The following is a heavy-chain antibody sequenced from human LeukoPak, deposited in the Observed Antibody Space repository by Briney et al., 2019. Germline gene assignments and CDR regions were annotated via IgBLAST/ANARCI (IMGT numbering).Heavy chain of an antibody. V-gene: IGHV1-58*01. J-gene: IGHJ4*02. Sequence: SVKVSCKASGFTFTSSAVQWVRQARGQRLEWIGWIVVGSGNTNYAQKFQERVTITRDMSTSTAYMELSSLRSEDAAVYYCAAAPNIVVVPAVPGDTYWGQGTLVTVSS. CDR2: IVVGSGNT. D-gene: IGHD2-2*01. CDR1: GFTFTSSA. CDR3: AAAPNIVVVPAVPGDTY.